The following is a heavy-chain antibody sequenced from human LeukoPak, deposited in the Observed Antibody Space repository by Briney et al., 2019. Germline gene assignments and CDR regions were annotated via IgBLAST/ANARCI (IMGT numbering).Heavy chain of an antibody. V-gene: IGHV3-21*01. CDR1: GFTFSSYS. CDR3: ARDEEVFGVAIFY. D-gene: IGHD3-10*01. Sequence: GGSLRLSCAASGFTFSSYSMNWVRQAPGKGLEWVSSISSSSSYIHYADSVKGRFTISRDNAKNSLYLQMNSLRAEDTAVYYCARDEEVFGVAIFYWGQGTLVTVSS. CDR2: ISSSSSYI. J-gene: IGHJ4*02.